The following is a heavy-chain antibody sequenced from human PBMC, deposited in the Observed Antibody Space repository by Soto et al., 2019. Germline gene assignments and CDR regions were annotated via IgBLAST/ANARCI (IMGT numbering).Heavy chain of an antibody. CDR2: IIPIFGTA. D-gene: IGHD1-7*01. V-gene: IGHV1-69*06. CDR1: GGTFSSYA. Sequence: ASVKVSCKASGGTFSSYAISWVRQAPGQGLEWMGGIIPIFGTANYAQKFQGRVTITADKSTSTAYMELSSLRSEDTAVYYRARVQLELLPGQTYYYYGMDVWGQGTTVTVSS. J-gene: IGHJ6*02. CDR3: ARVQLELLPGQTYYYYGMDV.